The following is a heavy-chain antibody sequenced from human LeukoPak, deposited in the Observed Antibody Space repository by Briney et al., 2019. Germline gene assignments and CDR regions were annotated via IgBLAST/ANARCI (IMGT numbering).Heavy chain of an antibody. CDR1: GGSISSYY. D-gene: IGHD6-13*01. CDR2: IYYSGST. Sequence: SETLSLTCTVSGGSISSYYWSWIRQPPGKGLEWIGYIYYSGSTNYNPSLKSRVTISVDTSKNQFSLKLSSVTAADTAVYYCARQGIAAAAPRWWGMDVWGQGTTVTVSS. V-gene: IGHV4-59*08. J-gene: IGHJ6*02. CDR3: ARQGIAAAAPRWWGMDV.